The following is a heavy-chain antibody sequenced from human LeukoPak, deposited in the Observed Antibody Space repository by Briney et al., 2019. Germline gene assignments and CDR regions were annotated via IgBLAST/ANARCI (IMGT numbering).Heavy chain of an antibody. CDR3: ARDFISIGSGSYPYFDY. CDR2: IIPIFGTA. V-gene: IGHV1-69*13. Sequence: ASVKVSCKASGGTFSSYAISWVRQAPGQGLEWMGGIIPIFGTANYAQKFQGRVTITADESTSTAYMELSSLRPEDTAVYYCARDFISIGSGSYPYFDYWGQGTLVTVSS. J-gene: IGHJ4*02. D-gene: IGHD3-10*01. CDR1: GGTFSSYA.